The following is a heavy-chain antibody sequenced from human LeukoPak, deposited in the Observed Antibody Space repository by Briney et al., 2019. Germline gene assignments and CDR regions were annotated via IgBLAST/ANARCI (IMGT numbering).Heavy chain of an antibody. V-gene: IGHV4-4*07. CDR1: GGSISSYY. Sequence: SETLSLTCTVSGGSISSYYWSWIRQPAGKGLEWIGRIYTSGSTNYNPSLKSRVTMSVDTSKNQFALKLSYVTAADTAVYYCAREANLEWLLYRGHFDYWGQGTLVTVSS. J-gene: IGHJ4*02. CDR3: AREANLEWLLYRGHFDY. CDR2: IYTSGST. D-gene: IGHD3-3*01.